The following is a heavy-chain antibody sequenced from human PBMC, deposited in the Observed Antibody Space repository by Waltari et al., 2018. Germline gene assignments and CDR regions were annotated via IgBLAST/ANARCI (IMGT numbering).Heavy chain of an antibody. CDR3: ARLVRGVISY. V-gene: IGHV4-34*01. Sequence: QVQLQQWGAGLLKPSETLSLTCAVYGGSFSGYYWSWIRQPPGKGLEWIGEINHSGSTNYNPSLKSRVTISVDTSKNQFSLKLSSVTAADTAVYYCARLVRGVISYWGQGTLVTVSS. CDR1: GGSFSGYY. J-gene: IGHJ4*02. D-gene: IGHD3-10*01. CDR2: INHSGST.